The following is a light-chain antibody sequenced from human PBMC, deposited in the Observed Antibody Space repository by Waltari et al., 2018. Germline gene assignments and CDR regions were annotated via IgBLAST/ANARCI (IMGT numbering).Light chain of an antibody. CDR3: SSYISSTSVI. CDR1: RSDVGNYNL. CDR2: EVN. Sequence: QSALTQPASVSGSPGQSITISCTGTRSDVGNYNLVSWYQQHPGKAPKLMISEVNNRPSGVSNRFSGSKSGNTASLTISGLQSEDEASYYCSSYISSTSVIFGGGTKLTVL. J-gene: IGLJ2*01. V-gene: IGLV2-23*02.